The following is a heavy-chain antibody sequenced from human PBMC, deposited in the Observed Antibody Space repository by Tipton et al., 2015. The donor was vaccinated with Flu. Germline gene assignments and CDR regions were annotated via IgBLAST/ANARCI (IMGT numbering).Heavy chain of an antibody. J-gene: IGHJ3*02. CDR3: ARVTMIVGLMMDI. V-gene: IGHV4-59*01. CDR2: IYYSGST. D-gene: IGHD3-22*01. CDR1: GGSISSYY. Sequence: TLSLTCTVSGGSISSYYWSWIRQPPGKGLEWIGYIYYSGSTNYNPSLKSRVTISVDTSKNQFSLKLSSVTAADTAVYYCARVTMIVGLMMDIWGQGTMVTVSS.